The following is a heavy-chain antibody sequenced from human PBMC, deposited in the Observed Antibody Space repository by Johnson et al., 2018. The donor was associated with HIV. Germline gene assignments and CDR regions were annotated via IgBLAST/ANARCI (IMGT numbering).Heavy chain of an antibody. V-gene: IGHV3-74*01. CDR3: ARVGAAGVDAFDI. J-gene: IGHJ3*02. CDR1: GFTFINYA. CDR2: INADGRST. D-gene: IGHD6-25*01. Sequence: RLSCAASGFTFINYAMSWVRQAPGKGLVWVSRINADGRSTTYADSVKGRFTISRDNAQTTLYLQMNSPRAEDTAVYYCARVGAAGVDAFDIWGQGTMVTVSS.